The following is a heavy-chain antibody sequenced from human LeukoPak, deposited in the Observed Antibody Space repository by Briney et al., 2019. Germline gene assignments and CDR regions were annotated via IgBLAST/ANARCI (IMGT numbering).Heavy chain of an antibody. CDR1: NGSFSGYY. J-gene: IGHJ5*02. CDR3: ARAAWNGGGGFDP. V-gene: IGHV4-34*01. Sequence: SETLSLTCAVYNGSFSGYYWSWIRQSPGNGLEGIGEVNPGGNTNYNPSLRSRVTISLDTSKNHFSLKLRSVTAADTAVYNCARAAWNGGGGFDPWGQGTLVTVSS. CDR2: VNPGGNT. D-gene: IGHD2-8*01.